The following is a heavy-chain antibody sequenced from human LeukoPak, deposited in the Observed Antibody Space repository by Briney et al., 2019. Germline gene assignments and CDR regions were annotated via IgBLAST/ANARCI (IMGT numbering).Heavy chain of an antibody. Sequence: PSKTLSLTCTVSGGSITSDSYYWSWIRQHPGKGLEWIGYIYYTGATDYSPSLKSRVIISLDTSKNQFSLNLSSVTAADTAVYYCSRDATYFYDRSGYYYPYDAFDIWGQGTMVTVSS. D-gene: IGHD3-22*01. J-gene: IGHJ3*02. CDR2: IYYTGAT. V-gene: IGHV4-31*03. CDR1: GGSITSDSYY. CDR3: SRDATYFYDRSGYYYPYDAFDI.